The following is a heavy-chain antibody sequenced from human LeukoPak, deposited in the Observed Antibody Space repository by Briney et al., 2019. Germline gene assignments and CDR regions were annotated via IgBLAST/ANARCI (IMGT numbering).Heavy chain of an antibody. V-gene: IGHV4-59*01. CDR3: ARAGSSYYYYYYMDV. CDR1: GGSISSYY. J-gene: IGHJ6*03. Sequence: SSETLPLTCTVSGGSISSYYWSWIRQPPGKGLEWIGYIYYSGSTNYNPSLKSRVTISVDTSKNQFSLKLSSVTAADTAVYYCARAGSSYYYYYYMDVWGKGTTVTVSS. D-gene: IGHD6-6*01. CDR2: IYYSGST.